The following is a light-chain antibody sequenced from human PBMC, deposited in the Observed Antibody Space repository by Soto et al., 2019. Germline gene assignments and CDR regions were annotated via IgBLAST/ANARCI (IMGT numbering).Light chain of an antibody. CDR1: QSISSNK. J-gene: IGKJ5*01. CDR3: QQCSNWPSIT. V-gene: IGKV3D-20*02. CDR2: GAS. Sequence: EVVLTQSPDTLSLPPGERATLSCRASQSISSNKLAWYQHNPGQAPRLLIYGASSRATGIPDRFSGSGSGTHFTLSISSLDPEDFAVYYCQQCSNWPSITFGQGTRLENK.